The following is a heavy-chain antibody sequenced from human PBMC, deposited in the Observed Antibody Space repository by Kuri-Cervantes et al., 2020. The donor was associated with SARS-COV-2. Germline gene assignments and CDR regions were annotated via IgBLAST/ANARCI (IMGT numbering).Heavy chain of an antibody. D-gene: IGHD2-2*01. J-gene: IGHJ4*02. CDR2: IYHSGST. V-gene: IGHV4-38-2*02. CDR3: ARELGVPAATYFDY. Sequence: SETLSLTCTVSGYSISSGYYWGWIRQPPGKGLEWIGSIYHSGSTYYNPPLKSRVTISVDTSKNQFSLKLSSVTAADTAVYYCARELGVPAATYFDYWGQGTLVTVSS. CDR1: GYSISSGYY.